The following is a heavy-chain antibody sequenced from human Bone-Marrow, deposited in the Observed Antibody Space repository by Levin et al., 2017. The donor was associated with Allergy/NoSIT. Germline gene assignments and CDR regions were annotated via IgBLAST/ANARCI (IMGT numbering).Heavy chain of an antibody. Sequence: LSLTCAASGFTFSSYAMSWVRQAPGKGLEWVSAISGSGGSTYYADSVKGRFTISRDNSKNTLYLQMNSLRAEDTAVYYCAKVGEGITMISFDYWGQGTLVTVSS. CDR3: AKVGEGITMISFDY. D-gene: IGHD3-22*01. CDR1: GFTFSSYA. CDR2: ISGSGGST. V-gene: IGHV3-23*01. J-gene: IGHJ4*02.